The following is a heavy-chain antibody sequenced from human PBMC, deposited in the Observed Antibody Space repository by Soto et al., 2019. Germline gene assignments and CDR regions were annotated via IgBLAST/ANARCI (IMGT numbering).Heavy chain of an antibody. J-gene: IGHJ4*02. Sequence: QVQLQESGPGLVKPSQTLSLTCTVSGGSISSGDYYWSWIRQPPGKGLEWIGYIYYSGSTYYNPSLRRRVTISVDTSKNQFSLKLSSVTAADTAVYYCARGAPDDSGDYGYWGQGTLVTVSS. CDR3: ARGAPDDSGDYGY. D-gene: IGHD4-17*01. CDR2: IYYSGST. CDR1: GGSISSGDYY. V-gene: IGHV4-30-4*01.